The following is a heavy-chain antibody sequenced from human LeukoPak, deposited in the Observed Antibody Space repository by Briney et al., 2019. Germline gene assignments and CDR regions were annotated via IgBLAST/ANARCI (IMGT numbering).Heavy chain of an antibody. CDR3: ARRGHGYGLPFDY. V-gene: IGHV3-66*04. Sequence: GGSLRLSCAASGFTVSSNYMNWVRQAPGKGLEWVSMIYPNGNTFYTDSVKGRFTISRDNSKNTLDLQMSSLRAEDTAVYYCARRGHGYGLPFDYWGQGTLVTVSS. CDR1: GFTVSSNY. CDR2: IYPNGNT. J-gene: IGHJ4*02. D-gene: IGHD5-18*01.